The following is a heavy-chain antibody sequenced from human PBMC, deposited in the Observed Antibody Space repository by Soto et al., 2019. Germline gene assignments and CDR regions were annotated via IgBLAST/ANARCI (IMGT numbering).Heavy chain of an antibody. CDR2: ISAHNGNT. CDR1: GYAFTTYG. V-gene: IGHV1-18*01. CDR3: SRVRYGDY. J-gene: IGHJ4*02. D-gene: IGHD1-1*01. Sequence: QVHLVQSGAEVKKPGASVKVSCKGSGYAFTTYGITGVRQAPGQGLEWMGWISAHNGNTNYAQKLQGRVTVTRDTSTSTAYMELRSLRSADTAVYYCSRVRYGDYWGQGALVTVSS.